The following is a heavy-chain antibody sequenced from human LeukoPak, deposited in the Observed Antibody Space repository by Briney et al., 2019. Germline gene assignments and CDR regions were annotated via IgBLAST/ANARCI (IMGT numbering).Heavy chain of an antibody. CDR2: ISYDGSNK. V-gene: IGHV3-30*18. CDR3: AKPFPYGSGSYNYYYYGMDV. D-gene: IGHD3-10*01. Sequence: GGSLRLSCVASGFTFSNTWMSWVRQAPGKGLEWVAVISYDGSNKYYADSVKGRFTISRDNSKNTPYLQMNSLRAEDTAVYYCAKPFPYGSGSYNYYYYGMDVWGQGTTVTVSS. CDR1: GFTFSNTW. J-gene: IGHJ6*02.